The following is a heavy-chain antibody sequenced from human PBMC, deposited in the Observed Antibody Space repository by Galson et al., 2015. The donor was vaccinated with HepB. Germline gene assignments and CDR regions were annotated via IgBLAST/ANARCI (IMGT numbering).Heavy chain of an antibody. J-gene: IGHJ4*02. V-gene: IGHV5-10-1*01. D-gene: IGHD6-19*01. CDR2: IDPSDSYT. Sequence: QSGAEVKKPGESLRISCKGSGYSFTSYWISWVRQMPGKGLEWMGRIDPSDSYTNYSPSFQGHVTISADKSISTAYLQWSSLKASDTALYYCARHGNSLAVDDYWGQGTLVTVSS. CDR3: ARHGNSLAVDDY. CDR1: GYSFTSYW.